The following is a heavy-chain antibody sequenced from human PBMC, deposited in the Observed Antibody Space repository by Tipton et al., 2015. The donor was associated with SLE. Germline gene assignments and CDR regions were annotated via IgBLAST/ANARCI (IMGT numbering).Heavy chain of an antibody. J-gene: IGHJ6*03. V-gene: IGHV4-34*01. Sequence: TLSLTCTISGGSFSSYFWTWVRQPPGKGLEWIGEINHSGSTNYNPSLKSRVTISVDTSKNQFSLKLSSVTAADTAVYYCARQPVYYYYYMDVWGKGTTVTVSS. CDR2: INHSGST. CDR1: GGSFSSYF. CDR3: ARQPVYYYYYMDV.